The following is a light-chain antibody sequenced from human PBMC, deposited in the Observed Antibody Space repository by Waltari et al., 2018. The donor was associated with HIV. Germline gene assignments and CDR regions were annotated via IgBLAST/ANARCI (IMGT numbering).Light chain of an antibody. J-gene: IGLJ3*02. CDR1: NPNIKYTT. CDR3: ATWDDNLRGLL. Sequence: QYVLAQPPSASGTPGPRVAIPCSGTNPNIKYTTNHWYQQVPGAAPRLLIYANSQRPSGVPDRFSASKSGTSASLAITGLQTEDEAHYYCATWDDNLRGLLFGGGTKVTVL. V-gene: IGLV1-44*01. CDR2: ANS.